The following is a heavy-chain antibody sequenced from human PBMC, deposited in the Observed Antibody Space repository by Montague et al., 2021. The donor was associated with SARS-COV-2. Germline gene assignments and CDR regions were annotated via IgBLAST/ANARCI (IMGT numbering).Heavy chain of an antibody. V-gene: IGHV4-4*07. CDR2: IYASGNT. CDR1: GASNSNAY. J-gene: IGHJ6*02. D-gene: IGHD3-10*01. CDR3: ARDRPRSYYYDSGTYTWGGYGMDV. Sequence: SETLSLTCTIPGASNSNAYWRCTRQHSRKGLAWIGRIYASGNTNYNPSLKSRVTMSVDTSKDQFSLKLSSVTAADTAAYYCARDRPRSYYYDSGTYTWGGYGMDVWGQGTTVAVSS.